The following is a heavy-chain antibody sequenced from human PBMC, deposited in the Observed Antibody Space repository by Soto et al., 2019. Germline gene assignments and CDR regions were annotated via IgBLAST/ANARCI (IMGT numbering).Heavy chain of an antibody. CDR2: ISYDGSNK. CDR1: GFTFSSYA. Sequence: RRLSCAASGFTFSSYAMHWVRQAPGKGLEWVAVISYDGSNKYYADSVKGRFTISRDNSKNTLYLQMNSLRAEDTAVYYCARDQEGRTGDLSGYYYYYGMDVWGQGTTVTVSS. J-gene: IGHJ6*02. V-gene: IGHV3-30-3*01. D-gene: IGHD1-1*01. CDR3: ARDQEGRTGDLSGYYYYYGMDV.